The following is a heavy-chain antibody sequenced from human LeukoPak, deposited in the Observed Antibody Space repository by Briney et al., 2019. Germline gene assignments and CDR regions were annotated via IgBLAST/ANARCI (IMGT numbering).Heavy chain of an antibody. V-gene: IGHV3-21*01. Sequence: PGGSLRLSCAASGCTFSSYGMHWVRQAPGKGLEWVSSISSSGTYIYYADSVKGRFTISRDSAKNSLYLQMNSLRAEDTAVYYCARDLVNSGYYFDYWGQGTLVTVSS. CDR2: ISSSGTYI. D-gene: IGHD3-22*01. CDR1: GCTFSSYG. CDR3: ARDLVNSGYYFDY. J-gene: IGHJ4*02.